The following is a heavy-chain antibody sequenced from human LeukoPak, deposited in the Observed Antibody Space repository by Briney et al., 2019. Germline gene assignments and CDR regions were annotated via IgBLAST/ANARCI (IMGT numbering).Heavy chain of an antibody. CDR1: GFTFSSYA. D-gene: IGHD2-2*01. CDR2: VRGSGGST. V-gene: IGHV3-23*01. CDR3: AKDRDIVVVPAADDAFDI. Sequence: PGASLRLSCAASGFTFSSYAMSWVRQAPGKGLEWVSAVRGSGGSTYYADSVKGRFTISRDNSKNTLYLQMNSLRAEDTAVYYCAKDRDIVVVPAADDAFDIWGQGTMVTVSS. J-gene: IGHJ3*02.